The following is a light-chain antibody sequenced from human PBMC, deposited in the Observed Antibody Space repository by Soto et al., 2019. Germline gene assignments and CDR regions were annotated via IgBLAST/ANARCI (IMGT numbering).Light chain of an antibody. Sequence: QSALTQPASGSGSPGQAITISCTGTSSDVGGYNYVSWYQQHPGKTPKLMIYEVSNRPSGVSNRFSGSKSGNTASLTISGLQAEEEADYSCSAYTSSSTTSWVFGGGTKVTVL. CDR1: SSDVGGYNY. J-gene: IGLJ3*02. CDR3: SAYTSSSTTSWV. V-gene: IGLV2-14*01. CDR2: EVS.